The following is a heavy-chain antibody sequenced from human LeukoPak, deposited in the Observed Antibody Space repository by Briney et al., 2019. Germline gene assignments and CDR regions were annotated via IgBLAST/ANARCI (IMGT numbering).Heavy chain of an antibody. J-gene: IGHJ4*02. CDR3: AREGAGGKDY. D-gene: IGHD1-14*01. CDR2: IYHSGST. Sequence: SETLSLTCAVSGYSISSGYYWGWIRQPPGKGLEWIGSIYHSGSTYYNPSPKSRVTISVDTSKNQFSLKLSSVTAADTAVYYCAREGAGGKDYWGQGTLVTVSS. V-gene: IGHV4-38-2*02. CDR1: GYSISSGYY.